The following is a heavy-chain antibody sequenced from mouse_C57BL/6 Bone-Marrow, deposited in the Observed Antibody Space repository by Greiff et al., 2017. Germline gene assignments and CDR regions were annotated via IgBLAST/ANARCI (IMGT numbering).Heavy chain of an antibody. D-gene: IGHD2-4*01. V-gene: IGHV10-1*01. CDR1: GFSFNTYA. CDR3: VRHGGLRAFYYAMDY. J-gene: IGHJ4*01. CDR2: IRSKSNNYAT. Sequence: EVMLVESGGGLVQPKGSLKLSCAASGFSFNTYAMNWVRQAPGKGLEWVARIRSKSNNYATYYADSVKDRFTISRDDSESMLYLQMNNLKTEDTAMYYCVRHGGLRAFYYAMDYWGQGTSVTVSS.